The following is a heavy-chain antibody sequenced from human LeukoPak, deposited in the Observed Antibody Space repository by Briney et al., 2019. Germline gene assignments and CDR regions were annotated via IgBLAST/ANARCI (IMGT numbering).Heavy chain of an antibody. CDR2: INTNTGNP. CDR3: ARDSRDYGDYFDP. J-gene: IGHJ5*02. D-gene: IGHD4-17*01. CDR1: GYTFTSYA. V-gene: IGHV7-4-1*02. Sequence: ASVTVSCKASGYTFTSYAMNWVRQAPGQGLEWMGWINTNTGNPTYAQGFPGRFVFSLDTSVSTAYLQISSLKAEDTAVYYCARDSRDYGDYFDPWGQGTLVTVSS.